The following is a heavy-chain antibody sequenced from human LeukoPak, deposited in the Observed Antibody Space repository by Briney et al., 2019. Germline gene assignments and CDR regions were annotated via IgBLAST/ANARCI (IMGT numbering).Heavy chain of an antibody. D-gene: IGHD6-13*01. J-gene: IGHJ4*02. CDR1: GFTFSSYG. CDR2: ISGRGANT. Sequence: GGSLRLSCAASGFTFSSYGMSWVRQAPGKGLEWVAGISGRGANTFYTDSVKGRFTISRDNSKNTLYLQMNSLRAEDTAVYYCAKAGVSSSWYYFDYWGQGTLVTVSS. V-gene: IGHV3-23*01. CDR3: AKAGVSSSWYYFDY.